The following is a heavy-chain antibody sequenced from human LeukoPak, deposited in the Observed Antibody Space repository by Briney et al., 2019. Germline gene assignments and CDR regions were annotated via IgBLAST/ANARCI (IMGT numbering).Heavy chain of an antibody. CDR3: ARDAEWFDP. CDR1: GFTFSSHS. CDR2: ISSSSSYI. Sequence: KPGASLRPSRAASGFTFSSHSMNSVRQAPGKGLEWVSSISSSSSYIYYADSVKGRFTIPRDNAKNSLYLQMNSLRAEDTAVYYCARDAEWFDPWGQGTLVTVSS. V-gene: IGHV3-21*01. J-gene: IGHJ5*02.